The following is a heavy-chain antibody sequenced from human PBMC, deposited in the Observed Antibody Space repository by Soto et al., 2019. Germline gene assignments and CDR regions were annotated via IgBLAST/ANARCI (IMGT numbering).Heavy chain of an antibody. D-gene: IGHD3-9*01. Sequence: QVQLVQSGAEVKKPGSSVKVSCKASGGTFSSYTISWVRQAPGQGLEWRGRIIPILGIANYAQKFQGRVTITADKSTSTAYMELSSLRSEDTAVYYCARNFYDILTGEYYFDYWGQGTLVTVSS. V-gene: IGHV1-69*02. CDR1: GGTFSSYT. CDR3: ARNFYDILTGEYYFDY. CDR2: IIPILGIA. J-gene: IGHJ4*02.